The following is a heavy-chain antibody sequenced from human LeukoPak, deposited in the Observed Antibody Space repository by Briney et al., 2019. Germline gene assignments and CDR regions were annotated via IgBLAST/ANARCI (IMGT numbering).Heavy chain of an antibody. D-gene: IGHD3-10*01. V-gene: IGHV3-33*06. J-gene: IGHJ6*03. Sequence: GGSLRLSCAASGFTFSSYGMHWVRQAPGKGLEWVAVIWYDGSNKYYADSVKGRFTISRDNSKNTLYLQMNCLRAEDTAVYYCAKDPYYGSGSYYYHYYYMDVWGKGTTVTVSS. CDR3: AKDPYYGSGSYYYHYYYMDV. CDR1: GFTFSSYG. CDR2: IWYDGSNK.